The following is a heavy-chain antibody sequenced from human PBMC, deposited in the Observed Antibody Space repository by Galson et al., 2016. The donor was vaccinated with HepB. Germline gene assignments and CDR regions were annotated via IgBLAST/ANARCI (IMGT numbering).Heavy chain of an antibody. D-gene: IGHD3-10*01. V-gene: IGHV3-21*01. CDR2: ISSSSSYI. CDR1: GFTFSSYS. Sequence: SLRLSCAASGFTFSSYSMNWVRQAPGKGLEWVSSISSSSSYIYYADSVKGRFTISRDNAKNSVYLQMNSLRAEDTAVYYCARVIGRFAEISGGAFDIWGQGTMVTVSS. J-gene: IGHJ3*02. CDR3: ARVIGRFAEISGGAFDI.